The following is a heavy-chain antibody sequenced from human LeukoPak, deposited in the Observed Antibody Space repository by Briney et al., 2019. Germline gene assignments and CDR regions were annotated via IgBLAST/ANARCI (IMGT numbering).Heavy chain of an antibody. D-gene: IGHD3-9*01. CDR1: GFTFSSYT. CDR3: AKNGKYYDILTGYLYYFDY. Sequence: PGGSLRLSCAASGFTFSSYTMSWVRQAPGKGLEWVSAISGSGGSTYYADSVKGRFTISRDNSKSTLYLQMNSLRAEDTAVYYCAKNGKYYDILTGYLYYFDYWGQGTLVTVSS. CDR2: ISGSGGST. V-gene: IGHV3-23*01. J-gene: IGHJ4*02.